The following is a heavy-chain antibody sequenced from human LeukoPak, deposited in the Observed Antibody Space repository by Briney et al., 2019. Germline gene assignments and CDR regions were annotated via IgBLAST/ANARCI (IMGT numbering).Heavy chain of an antibody. CDR3: ARVGAGWYGVRAYYYYYYMDV. J-gene: IGHJ6*03. CDR1: GGSFSGYY. Sequence: SETLSLTCAVYGGSFSGYYWSWIRQPPGKGLEWIGYIYYSGSTNYNPSLKSRVTISVDTSKNQFSLKLSSVTAADTAVYYCARVGAGWYGVRAYYYYYYMDVWGKGTTVTISS. CDR2: IYYSGST. D-gene: IGHD6-19*01. V-gene: IGHV4-59*01.